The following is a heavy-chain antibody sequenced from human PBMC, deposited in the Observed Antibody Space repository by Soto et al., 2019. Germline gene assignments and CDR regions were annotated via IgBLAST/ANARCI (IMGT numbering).Heavy chain of an antibody. Sequence: GGSLRLSCAASGFTFSSYAMSWVRQAPGKGLEWVSAISGSGGSTYYADSVKGRFTIPRDNSKNTLYLQMNSLRAEDTAVYYCAKGKAHTLFGVDTLFDYWGQGTLVTVSS. J-gene: IGHJ4*02. CDR1: GFTFSSYA. V-gene: IGHV3-23*01. CDR2: ISGSGGST. D-gene: IGHD3-3*01. CDR3: AKGKAHTLFGVDTLFDY.